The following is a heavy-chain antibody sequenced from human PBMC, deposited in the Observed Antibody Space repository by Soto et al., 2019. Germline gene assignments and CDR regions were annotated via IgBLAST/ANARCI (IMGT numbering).Heavy chain of an antibody. CDR2: IIPILGIA. V-gene: IGHV1-69*08. CDR3: AREDSRLPLDY. D-gene: IGHD6-25*01. Sequence: QVQLVQSGAEVKKPGSSVKVSCKASGGTFSSYTISWVRQAPGQGLEWMGRIIPILGIANYAQKFQGRVTITADKSTSTAYMELSSLRSEDTAVYYCAREDSRLPLDYWGQGTLVTVSS. CDR1: GGTFSSYT. J-gene: IGHJ4*02.